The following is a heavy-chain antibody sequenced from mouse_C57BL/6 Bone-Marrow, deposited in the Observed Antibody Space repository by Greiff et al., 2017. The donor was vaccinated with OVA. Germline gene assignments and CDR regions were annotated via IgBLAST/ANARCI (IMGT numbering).Heavy chain of an antibody. CDR2: ISSGGSYT. Sequence: EVKLVESGGDLVKPGGSLKLSCAASGFTFSSYGMSWVRQTPDKRLEWVATISSGGSYTYYPDSVKGRFTISRDNAKNTLYLQMSSLKSEDTAMYYCARHPSYYNGSEYYAMGYWGQGTSVTVSS. CDR1: GFTFSSYG. V-gene: IGHV5-6*02. D-gene: IGHD1-1*01. J-gene: IGHJ4*01. CDR3: ARHPSYYNGSEYYAMGY.